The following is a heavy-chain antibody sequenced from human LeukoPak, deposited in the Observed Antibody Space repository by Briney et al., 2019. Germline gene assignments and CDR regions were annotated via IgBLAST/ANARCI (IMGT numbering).Heavy chain of an antibody. V-gene: IGHV4-59*01. D-gene: IGHD2-15*01. CDR1: GGSISSYY. Sequence: SETLSLTCTVSGGSISSYYWSWIRQPPGKGLEWIGYIYYSGSTNYNPSLKSRVTISVDTSKNQFSLKLSSVTVADTAVYCCASSGFEHCSGGSCVDLWARETVLTVSS. J-gene: IGHJ5*02. CDR2: IYYSGST. CDR3: ASSGFEHCSGGSCVDL.